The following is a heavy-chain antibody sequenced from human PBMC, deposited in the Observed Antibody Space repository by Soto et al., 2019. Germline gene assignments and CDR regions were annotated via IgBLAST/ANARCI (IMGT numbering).Heavy chain of an antibody. J-gene: IGHJ4*02. CDR3: ARDGYSRPDY. CDR2: ISTYNGNT. V-gene: IGHV1-18*04. CDR1: GYTFTTYG. Sequence: ASVKVSCKASGYTFTTYGISWVRQAPGQGLGWMGWISTYNGNTNYAQNLQGRVTMTTDTSTSTAYMELRSLTSDDTAVYYCARDGYSRPDYWGQGTLVTVSS. D-gene: IGHD2-15*01.